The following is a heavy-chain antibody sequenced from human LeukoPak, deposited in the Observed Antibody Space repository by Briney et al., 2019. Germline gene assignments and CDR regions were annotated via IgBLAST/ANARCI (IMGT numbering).Heavy chain of an antibody. Sequence: PGGSLRLSCAASGFTFSSYAMSWVRQAPGKGLEWASAISGSGGSTYYADSVKGRFTISRDNSKNTLYLQMNSLRAEDTAVYYCAKDRSASIADRDAFDIWGQGTMVTVSS. CDR2: ISGSGGST. CDR1: GFTFSSYA. D-gene: IGHD6-6*01. V-gene: IGHV3-23*01. CDR3: AKDRSASIADRDAFDI. J-gene: IGHJ3*02.